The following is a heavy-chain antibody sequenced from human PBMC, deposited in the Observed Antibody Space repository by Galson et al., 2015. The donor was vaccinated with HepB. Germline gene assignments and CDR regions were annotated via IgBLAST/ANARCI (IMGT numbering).Heavy chain of an antibody. CDR1: GYTFTKYA. J-gene: IGHJ5*02. V-gene: IGHV1-3*01. D-gene: IGHD6-13*01. CDR3: MRDGSSWYYFWFDP. CDR2: INGDNGNT. Sequence: SVKVSCKASGYTFTKYAMHWVRQAPGQRLEWMGWINGDNGNTKYSQKFQGRVSITRNTTASTAYMELSSLKSEDTAVYYRMRDGSSWYYFWFDPWGQGTRVTVSS.